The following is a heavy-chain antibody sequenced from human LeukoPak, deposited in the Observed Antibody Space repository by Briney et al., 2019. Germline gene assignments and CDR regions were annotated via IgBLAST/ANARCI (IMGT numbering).Heavy chain of an antibody. D-gene: IGHD6-6*01. CDR2: INHSGST. CDR1: GGSFSGYY. CDR3: ARAARRGFDY. V-gene: IGHV4-34*01. Sequence: PLETLSLTCAVYGGSFSGYYWSWIRQPPGKGLEWIGEINHSGSTNYNPSLKSRVTISVDTSKNQFSLKLSSVTAADTAVYYCARAARRGFDYWGQGTLVTVSS. J-gene: IGHJ4*02.